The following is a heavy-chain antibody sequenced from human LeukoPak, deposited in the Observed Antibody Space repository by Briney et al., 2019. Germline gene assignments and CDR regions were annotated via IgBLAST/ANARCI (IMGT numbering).Heavy chain of an antibody. Sequence: SETLSLTCTVSGRSISSYYWSWIRHPAGKGLEWIGRLYTSGSTNYNPSLKSRVTMSVDTSKNQFSLKLTSMTAADTAVYYCARGGSSGYYYGWGQGTLVTVSS. CDR1: GRSISSYY. J-gene: IGHJ4*02. D-gene: IGHD3-22*01. CDR2: LYTSGST. V-gene: IGHV4-4*07. CDR3: ARGGSSGYYYG.